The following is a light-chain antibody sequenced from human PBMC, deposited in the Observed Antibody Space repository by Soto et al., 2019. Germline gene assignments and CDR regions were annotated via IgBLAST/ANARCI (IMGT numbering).Light chain of an antibody. CDR3: QQYASSPRT. CDR2: GAS. CDR1: QGVSGSY. Sequence: EIVLTQSPGTLSLSPGERATLSCRASQGVSGSYLAWYQQKPGQAPRLIIYGASNRATGIPDRFSGSGSGTDFTLTISRLEPEDFAVYYCQQYASSPRTFGQGTKVEIK. J-gene: IGKJ1*01. V-gene: IGKV3-20*01.